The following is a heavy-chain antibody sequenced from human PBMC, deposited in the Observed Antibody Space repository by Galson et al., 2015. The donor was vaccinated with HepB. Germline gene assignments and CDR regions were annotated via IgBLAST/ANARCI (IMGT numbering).Heavy chain of an antibody. CDR3: AKDHREYSNYTPVDY. CDR2: ISYDGSNK. D-gene: IGHD4-11*01. CDR1: GFTFSRYG. Sequence: SLRLSCAASGFTFSRYGMHWVRQAPGKGLEWVAVISYDGSNKYYADSVKGRFTISRDNSKNTLYLQMNSLRAEDTAVYYCAKDHREYSNYTPVDYWGRGTLVTVSS. J-gene: IGHJ4*02. V-gene: IGHV3-30*18.